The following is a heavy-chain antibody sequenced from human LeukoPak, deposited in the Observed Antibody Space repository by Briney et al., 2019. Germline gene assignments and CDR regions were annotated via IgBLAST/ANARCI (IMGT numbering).Heavy chain of an antibody. Sequence: SVKVSCKASGYTFTSYGISWVRQAPGQGLEWMGGIIPIFGTANYAQKFQGRVTITADESTRTAYMELRTLRSEDTAIYYCARGSGETGGYYYVYWGRGTPVTVSS. J-gene: IGHJ4*02. D-gene: IGHD3-22*01. CDR1: GYTFTSYG. V-gene: IGHV1-69*13. CDR3: ARGSGETGGYYYVY. CDR2: IIPIFGTA.